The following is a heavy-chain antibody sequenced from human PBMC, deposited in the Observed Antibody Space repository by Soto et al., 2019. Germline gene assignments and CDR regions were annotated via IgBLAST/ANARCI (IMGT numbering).Heavy chain of an antibody. CDR3: ARDRVRGRPGYKYYDFWSGYYGAFDI. D-gene: IGHD3-3*01. CDR2: MHYTGIS. Sequence: SETLSLTCSFSGDSVTSHYLTWIRQSPEKGLEWIGYMHYTGISHYNPSLKSRLTISVDTSKNQFSLKLSSVTAADTAVYYCARDRVRGRPGYKYYDFWSGYYGAFDIWGQGTMVTVSS. J-gene: IGHJ3*02. CDR1: GDSVTSHY. V-gene: IGHV4-59*02.